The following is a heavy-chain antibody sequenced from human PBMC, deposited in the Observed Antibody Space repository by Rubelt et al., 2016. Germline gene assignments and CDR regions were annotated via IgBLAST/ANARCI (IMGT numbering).Heavy chain of an antibody. CDR2: ISYSGKT. CDR1: RGSIGSGNHH. Sequence: QVQLQESGPGLVKPSQTLSLTCTVSRGSIGSGNHHWSWIRQHPGKGMAWIGYISYSGKTSYSPSLTSRIVISVDTSANQFSLKVSSVTAADTAVYYCAREGRSSVGHFDYWGQGILVTVSS. CDR3: AREGRSSVGHFDY. V-gene: IGHV4-31*03. J-gene: IGHJ4*02.